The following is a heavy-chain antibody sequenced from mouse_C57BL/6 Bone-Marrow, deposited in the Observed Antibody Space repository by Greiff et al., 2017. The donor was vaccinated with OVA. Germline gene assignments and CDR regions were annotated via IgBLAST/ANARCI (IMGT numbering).Heavy chain of an antibody. V-gene: IGHV1-64*01. CDR2: IHPNSGST. CDR3: ARYAPDTTVVADAMDY. D-gene: IGHD1-1*01. Sequence: QVQLQQPGAELVKPGASVKLSCKASGYTFTSYWMHWVKQRPGQGLEWIGMIHPNSGSTNYHEKFKSKATLTVDNSSSQASMQLSSLTSADSAVYDWARYAPDTTVVADAMDYWGQGTSVTVTS. CDR1: GYTFTSYW. J-gene: IGHJ4*01.